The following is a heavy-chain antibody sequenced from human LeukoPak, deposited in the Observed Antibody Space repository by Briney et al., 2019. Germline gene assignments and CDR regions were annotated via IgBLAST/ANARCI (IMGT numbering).Heavy chain of an antibody. Sequence: SETLSLTCTVSGDSINAYYWTWIRQPPGKGLEWIGRIYTSGSTNYNPSLKSRVTISVDTSKNQFSLKLSSVTAADTAVYYCAGASDGDSSGWYVHFDYWGQGTLVTVSS. D-gene: IGHD6-19*01. CDR1: GDSINAYY. V-gene: IGHV4-4*08. CDR2: IYTSGST. J-gene: IGHJ4*02. CDR3: AGASDGDSSGWYVHFDY.